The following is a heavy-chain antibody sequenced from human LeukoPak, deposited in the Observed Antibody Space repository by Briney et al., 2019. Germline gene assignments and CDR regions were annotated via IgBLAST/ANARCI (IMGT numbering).Heavy chain of an antibody. CDR1: GFTFSSYG. Sequence: GGSLRLSCAASGFTFSSYGMHWVRQAPGKGLEWVSGVSDGAGRTSYADSVTGRFTISRDNARRILYLQMNSLRAEDTAVYYCAKDVCNGAGCHFFDYWGQGTVVTVSS. D-gene: IGHD2-15*01. CDR3: AKDVCNGAGCHFFDY. CDR2: VSDGAGRT. J-gene: IGHJ4*02. V-gene: IGHV3-23*01.